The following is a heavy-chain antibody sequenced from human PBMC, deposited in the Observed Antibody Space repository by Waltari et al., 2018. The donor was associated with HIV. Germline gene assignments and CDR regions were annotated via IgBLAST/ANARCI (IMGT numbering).Heavy chain of an antibody. CDR2: IYYSGST. J-gene: IGHJ6*02. D-gene: IGHD2-21*01. V-gene: IGHV4-59*01. CDR1: GGSLSRSY. Sequence: QVQLQESGPGLVTPSETLSPTCTVSGGSLSRSYWSWYRHPPGKGPEWIGYIYYSGSTNYNPSRKSRVTISVDTSKNQFSLKLSSVTAADTAVYYCARGVAFGGYYYGMDVWGQGTTVTVSS. CDR3: ARGVAFGGYYYGMDV.